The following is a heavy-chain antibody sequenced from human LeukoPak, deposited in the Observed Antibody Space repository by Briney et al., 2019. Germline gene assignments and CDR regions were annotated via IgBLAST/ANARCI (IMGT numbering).Heavy chain of an antibody. V-gene: IGHV4-34*01. CDR3: ARGVGYSSGQTSYYYYYMDV. Sequence: PSETLSLTCAVYGGSFSGFYWSWIRQPPGKGLEWIGEINHSGSTNYNPSLKSRVTISVDTSKNQFSLKLSSVTAADTAVYYCARGVGYSSGQTSYYYYYMDVWGKGTTVTVSS. D-gene: IGHD6-25*01. CDR2: INHSGST. CDR1: GGSFSGFY. J-gene: IGHJ6*03.